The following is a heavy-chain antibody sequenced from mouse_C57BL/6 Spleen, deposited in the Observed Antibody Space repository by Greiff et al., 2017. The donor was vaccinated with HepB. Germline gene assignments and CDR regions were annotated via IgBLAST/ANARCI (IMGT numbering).Heavy chain of an antibody. CDR2: INPSTGGT. V-gene: IGHV1-42*01. Sequence: VQLQQSGPELVKPGASVKISCKASGYSFTGYYMNWVKQSPEKSLEWIGEINPSTGGTTYNQKFKAKATLTVDKYSSTAYMQLKSLTSEDSAVYYCASALFAYWGQGTTLTVSS. CDR1: GYSFTGYY. J-gene: IGHJ2*01. CDR3: ASALFAY.